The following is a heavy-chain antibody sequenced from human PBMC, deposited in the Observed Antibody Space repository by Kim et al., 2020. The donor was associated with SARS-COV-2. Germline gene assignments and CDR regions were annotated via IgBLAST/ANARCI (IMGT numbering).Heavy chain of an antibody. J-gene: IGHJ3*02. D-gene: IGHD1-26*01. CDR3: ARVFGGSYYGAFDI. V-gene: IGHV3-30-3*01. Sequence: GKGLEWVAVISYDGSNKYYADSVKGRFTISRDNSKNTLYLQMNSLRAEDTAVYYCARVFGGSYYGAFDIWGQGTMVTVSS. CDR2: ISYDGSNK.